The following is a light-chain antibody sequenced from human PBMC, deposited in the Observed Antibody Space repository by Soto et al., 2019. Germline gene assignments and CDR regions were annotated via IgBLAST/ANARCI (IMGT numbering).Light chain of an antibody. Sequence: QSVLTQPPSVSGAPGQRVTISCTGSSSNIGAGFHVHWYQQLPGTAPKLLIYANTNRPSGVPDRFSGSKSGTSASLAITGLQAEDEADYYCQSYDSRSWVFGGGTKLTVL. CDR1: SSNIGAGFH. CDR2: ANT. CDR3: QSYDSRSWV. V-gene: IGLV1-40*01. J-gene: IGLJ3*02.